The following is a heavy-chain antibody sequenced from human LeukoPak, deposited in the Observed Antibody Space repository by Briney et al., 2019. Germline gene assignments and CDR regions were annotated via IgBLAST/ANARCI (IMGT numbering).Heavy chain of an antibody. CDR1: GFTFSSYW. CDR2: IKQDGSEK. V-gene: IGHV3-7*01. J-gene: IGHJ5*02. Sequence: GGSLRLSCAASGFTFSSYWMSWVRQAPGKGLEWVANIKQDGSEKYYVASVKGRFTISRDNAKNSLYLQMNSLRAEDTAVYYCARDVLLWFGELFPARWFDPWGQGTLVTVSS. D-gene: IGHD3-10*01. CDR3: ARDVLLWFGELFPARWFDP.